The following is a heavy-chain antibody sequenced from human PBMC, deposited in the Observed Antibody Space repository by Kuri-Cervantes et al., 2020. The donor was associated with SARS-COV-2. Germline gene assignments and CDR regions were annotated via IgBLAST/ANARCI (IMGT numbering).Heavy chain of an antibody. J-gene: IGHJ2*01. D-gene: IGHD2-2*01. CDR2: IIPILGIA. Sequence: SVKVSCKASGGTFSSYAISWVRQAPGQGLEWMGRIIPILGIANYAQKFQGRVTITADKSTSTAYMELSSLRSEDTAVYYCARTGKLSRPSSQVVPAGSGWYFDLWGRGTLVTVSS. CDR3: ARTGKLSRPSSQVVPAGSGWYFDL. V-gene: IGHV1-69*04. CDR1: GGTFSSYA.